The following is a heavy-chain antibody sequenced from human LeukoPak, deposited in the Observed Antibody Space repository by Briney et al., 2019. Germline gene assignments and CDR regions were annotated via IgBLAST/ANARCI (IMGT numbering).Heavy chain of an antibody. J-gene: IGHJ6*03. CDR3: ARTYSSSWYDSYYYYMVV. Sequence: SGTLSLTCTVSGGSISSHYWSWIRQPPGKGLEWIGYIYYSGSTNYNPSLKSRVTISVHTSKKQFSLTLSSVTDADTAVYYCARTYSSSWYDSYYYYMVVWGRGATVTV. D-gene: IGHD6-13*01. CDR2: IYYSGST. V-gene: IGHV4-59*11. CDR1: GGSISSHY.